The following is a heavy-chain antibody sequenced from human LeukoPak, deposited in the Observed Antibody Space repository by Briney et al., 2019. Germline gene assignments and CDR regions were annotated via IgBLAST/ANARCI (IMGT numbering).Heavy chain of an antibody. D-gene: IGHD4/OR15-4a*01. Sequence: PSETLSLTCTVSGGSISSYYWSWIRQPPGKGLEWIGYISYSETTNYNPSLKSRITISADPSKNQVSLKMTSLTAADTVIYYCARHLGADDHWGQGTLVTVSS. CDR2: ISYSETT. J-gene: IGHJ4*02. CDR3: ARHLGADDH. CDR1: GGSISSYY. V-gene: IGHV4-59*08.